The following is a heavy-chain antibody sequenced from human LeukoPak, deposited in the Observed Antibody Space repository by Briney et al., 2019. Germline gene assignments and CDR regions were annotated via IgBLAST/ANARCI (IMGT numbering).Heavy chain of an antibody. CDR1: GFTFSTYA. V-gene: IGHV3-23*01. J-gene: IGHJ4*02. Sequence: PGGSLRLSCAASGFTFSTYAMSWVRQAPGKGLEWVSAFGGGGGSSYYADSAQGRFTTSRDNSKNTLYLQMNSLRVEDTAVYFCAKADDVVATNFDYWGQGTLVTVSS. CDR2: FGGGGGSS. CDR3: AKADDVVATNFDY. D-gene: IGHD5-12*01.